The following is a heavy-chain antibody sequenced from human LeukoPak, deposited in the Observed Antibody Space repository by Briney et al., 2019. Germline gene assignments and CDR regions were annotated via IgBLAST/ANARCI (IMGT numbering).Heavy chain of an antibody. Sequence: SETLSLTCTVSGGSISSYYWSWIRQPPGKGLEWIGYGFHSGSTNYNPSLKSRVTISVDTSKSQFSLKLSSVTAADTAVYYCARRYYDSSGYYYFDYSGQGTLVTVSS. CDR3: ARRYYDSSGYYYFDY. CDR2: GFHSGST. CDR1: GGSISSYY. J-gene: IGHJ4*02. D-gene: IGHD3-22*01. V-gene: IGHV4-59*01.